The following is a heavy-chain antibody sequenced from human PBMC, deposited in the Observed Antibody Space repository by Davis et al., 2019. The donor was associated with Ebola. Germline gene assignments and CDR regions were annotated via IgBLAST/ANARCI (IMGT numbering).Heavy chain of an antibody. CDR1: GFTFTNYA. D-gene: IGHD6-19*01. J-gene: IGHJ4*02. CDR3: ATCGFCVSSSGIDY. CDR2: ISGAGYNT. Sequence: GESLKISCEASGFTFTNYAMSWVRQGPGQGLEWVAGISGAGYNTYHADSVKGRFTISRDNSKNTLYLQMYSLSADDTAVYYCATCGFCVSSSGIDYRGQGTLVTVSS. V-gene: IGHV3-23*01.